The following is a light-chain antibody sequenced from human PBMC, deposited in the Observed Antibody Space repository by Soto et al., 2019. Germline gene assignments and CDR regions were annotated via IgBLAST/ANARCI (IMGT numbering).Light chain of an antibody. Sequence: EIVLTQSPATLSLSPGERATLSCRASQSVNSYLAWYQQKPGQAPRLLIYDASNRATGIPARFSGSGSGTDFTLTISSLEPEDFAVYYRQQRGNWPLTFGGGTKVEIK. CDR2: DAS. J-gene: IGKJ4*01. CDR3: QQRGNWPLT. V-gene: IGKV3-11*01. CDR1: QSVNSY.